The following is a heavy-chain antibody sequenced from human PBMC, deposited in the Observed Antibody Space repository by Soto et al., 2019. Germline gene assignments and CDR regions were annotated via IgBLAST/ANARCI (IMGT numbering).Heavy chain of an antibody. D-gene: IGHD2-2*01. CDR3: ATAEYCISTSFYASGYYYYVMYV. CDR2: FDPEDGET. CDR1: GYTLTELS. J-gene: IGHJ6*02. V-gene: IGHV1-24*01. Sequence: GASVKVSCKVSGYTLTELSMHWVRQAPGKGLEWMGGFDPEDGETIYAQKFQGRVTMTEDTSTDTAYMELSSLRSEDTAVYYCATAEYCISTSFYASGYYYYVMYVWAQGSTVTVSS.